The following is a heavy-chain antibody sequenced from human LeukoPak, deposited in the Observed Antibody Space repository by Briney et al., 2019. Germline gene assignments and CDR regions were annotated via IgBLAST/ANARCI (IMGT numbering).Heavy chain of an antibody. J-gene: IGHJ4*02. D-gene: IGHD3-10*01. CDR3: ARDRFGEPIDY. Sequence: PSETLSLTCTVSDGSVSSGSHYWSWIRQPPGKGLEWIGYIYYGGSTNYNPSLKSRVTISVDTSKNQFSLKLSSVTAADTAVYYCARDRFGEPIDYWGQGTLVTVSS. CDR1: DGSVSSGSHY. CDR2: IYYGGST. V-gene: IGHV4-61*01.